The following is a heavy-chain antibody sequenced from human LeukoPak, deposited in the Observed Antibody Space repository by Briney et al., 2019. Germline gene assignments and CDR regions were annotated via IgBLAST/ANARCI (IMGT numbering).Heavy chain of an antibody. J-gene: IGHJ5*02. CDR3: ATSPRGAAADWFDP. Sequence: SETLSLTCTVSGGSFSSGSYYWTWIRQPPGKGLEWIGEINHSGSTNYNPSLKSRVTISVDTSKNQFSLKLSSVTAADTAVYYCATSPRGAAADWFDPWGQGTLVTVSS. CDR1: GGSFSSGSYY. V-gene: IGHV4-61*01. D-gene: IGHD6-13*01. CDR2: INHSGST.